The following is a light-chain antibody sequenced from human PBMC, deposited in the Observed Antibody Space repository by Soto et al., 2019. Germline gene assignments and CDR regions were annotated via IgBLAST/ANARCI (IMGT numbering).Light chain of an antibody. J-gene: IGLJ1*01. CDR2: EVS. V-gene: IGLV2-8*01. CDR3: SSYAGSSNFYV. Sequence: QSALTQPPSASGSPGQSVTISCTGTSSDVGGYNYVSWYQQHPGKAPKLMIYEVSKRPSGVPDRFSGSKSGNTASLTVSGRQAEDEADYYCSSYAGSSNFYVVGTGTKVTVL. CDR1: SSDVGGYNY.